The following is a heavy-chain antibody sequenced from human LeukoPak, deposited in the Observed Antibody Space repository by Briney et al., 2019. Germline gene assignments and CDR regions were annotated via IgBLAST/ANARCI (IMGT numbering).Heavy chain of an antibody. J-gene: IGHJ4*02. Sequence: GGSLRLSCAASGFTFSSYAMSWVRQTPGKGLEWVSAIGDSGGRTYFADSVKGRFTISRDNSQNMVYLQINNLRAEDTAVYYCARRGAFYYDCWGQETLVTVSS. CDR2: IGDSGGRT. CDR1: GFTFSSYA. D-gene: IGHD3-16*01. V-gene: IGHV3-23*01. CDR3: ARRGAFYYDC.